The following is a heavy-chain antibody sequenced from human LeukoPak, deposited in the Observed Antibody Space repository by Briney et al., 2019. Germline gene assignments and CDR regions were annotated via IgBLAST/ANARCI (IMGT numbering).Heavy chain of an antibody. Sequence: GASVKVSCKASGGTFSSYAISWVRQAPGQGLEWMEGIIPIFGTANYAQKFQGRVTITADESTSTAYMELSSLRSEDTAVYYCARVPGGTQSSIWGQGTMVTVSS. J-gene: IGHJ3*02. V-gene: IGHV1-69*13. CDR3: ARVPGGTQSSI. CDR2: IIPIFGTA. D-gene: IGHD6-13*01. CDR1: GGTFSSYA.